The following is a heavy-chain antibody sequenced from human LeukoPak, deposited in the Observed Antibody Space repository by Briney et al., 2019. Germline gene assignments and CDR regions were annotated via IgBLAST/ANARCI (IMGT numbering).Heavy chain of an antibody. V-gene: IGHV3-7*01. CDR3: ARDSGGGGYGMDV. D-gene: IGHD2-15*01. CDR1: GFTFSTYF. J-gene: IGHJ6*02. CDR2: ISLDGTEK. Sequence: GGSLRLSCAASGFTFSTYFMSWVRQAPGNGLEWVAHISLDGTEKFFVDSVKGRFTISRDNVKNTLYLQMNSLRAEDTAVYYCARDSGGGGYGMDVWGQGTTVTVFS.